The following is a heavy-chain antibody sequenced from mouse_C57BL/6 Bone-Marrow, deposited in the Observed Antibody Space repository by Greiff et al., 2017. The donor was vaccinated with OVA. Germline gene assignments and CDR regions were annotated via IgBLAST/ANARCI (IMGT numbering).Heavy chain of an antibody. CDR3: ARLVAY. CDR2: IWSGGST. Sequence: VQLQQSGPGLVQPSQSLSITCTVSGFSLTSYGVHWVRPSPGKGLEWLGVIWSGGSTDYNAAFISRLSISKDNSKSQVFFKMNSLQADDTAIYYCARLVAYWGQGTLVTVSA. J-gene: IGHJ3*01. CDR1: GFSLTSYG. V-gene: IGHV2-2*01.